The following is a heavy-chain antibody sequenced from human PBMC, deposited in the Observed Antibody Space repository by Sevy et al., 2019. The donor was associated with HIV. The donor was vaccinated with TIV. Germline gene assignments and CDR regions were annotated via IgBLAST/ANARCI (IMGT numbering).Heavy chain of an antibody. CDR3: ARDKNYYVSGSFDY. V-gene: IGHV1-69*13. J-gene: IGHJ4*01. CDR1: GGIFRSNA. CDR2: IIAVFGTT. D-gene: IGHD3-10*01. Sequence: ASVKVSCKASGGIFRSNAISWVRQAPGQGLEWMGGIIAVFGTTHYAQKFQGRVTITADESRSTAYMELSSLKSEDTAVYYCARDKNYYVSGSFDYWGKGSQVTVSS.